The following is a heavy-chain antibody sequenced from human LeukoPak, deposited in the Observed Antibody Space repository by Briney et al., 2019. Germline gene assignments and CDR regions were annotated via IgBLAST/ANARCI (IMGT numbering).Heavy chain of an antibody. CDR2: INPNSGVP. CDR1: GYTFTGYY. CDR3: ARGPGGYSSTWYSY. D-gene: IGHD6-13*01. V-gene: IGHV1-2*02. Sequence: GSLKVSCKASGYTFTGYYMHWVRQAPGQGLEWMGWINPNSGVPNYAQKFQGRVTMTRDTSISTAYMELSRLRSDDTAVYYCARGPGGYSSTWYSYWGQGTLVTVSS. J-gene: IGHJ4*02.